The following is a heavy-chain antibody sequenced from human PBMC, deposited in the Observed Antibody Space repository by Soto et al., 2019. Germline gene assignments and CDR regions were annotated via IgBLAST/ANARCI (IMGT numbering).Heavy chain of an antibody. CDR2: INSDGTYT. CDR1: GFTLRNYW. CDR3: EKGEEVYGEGDFDH. V-gene: IGHV3-74*01. Sequence: EVQLVESGGDLVQPGGSLRLACEVSGFTLRNYWMHWVRQAPRKGLVWVARINSDGTYTTYADSVKGRFTISRDTAKNTLYLQMNSLRAEDTAVYYCEKGEEVYGEGDFDHSGQGTLVTVSS. D-gene: IGHD4-17*01. J-gene: IGHJ4*02.